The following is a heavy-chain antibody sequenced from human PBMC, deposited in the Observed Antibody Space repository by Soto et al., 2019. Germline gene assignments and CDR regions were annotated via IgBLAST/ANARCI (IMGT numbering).Heavy chain of an antibody. D-gene: IGHD3-22*01. J-gene: IGHJ4*02. Sequence: QVQLQESGPGLVKPSETLSLTCAVSGDSISSYYCMWIRQPPGKGLESIGYLYYGRSANYNPSLKTRVTWSVDTSTNQCSLTLSSMTAADTAVYYCALRSMAVVPEYWGQGTLVTVSS. CDR2: LYYGRSA. CDR3: ALRSMAVVPEY. V-gene: IGHV4-59*01. CDR1: GDSISSYY.